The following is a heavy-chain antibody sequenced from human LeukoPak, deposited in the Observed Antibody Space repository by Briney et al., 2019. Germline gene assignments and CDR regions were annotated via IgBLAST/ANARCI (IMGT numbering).Heavy chain of an antibody. CDR3: AKDWIQFNRVYDCFDS. CDR1: GFTFRSYG. Sequence: GRSLRLSCAASGFTFRSYGLHWARQAPGKGLEWVSTIGGHETFYADSVKGRFAISRDNSKNTVYLHMSSLRVEDTAVYYCAKDWIQFNRVYDCFDSWGQGTLVTVSS. D-gene: IGHD3-16*01. J-gene: IGHJ4*02. CDR2: IGGHET. V-gene: IGHV3-23*01.